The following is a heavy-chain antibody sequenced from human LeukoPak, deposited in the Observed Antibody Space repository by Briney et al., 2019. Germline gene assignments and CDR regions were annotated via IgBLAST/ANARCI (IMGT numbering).Heavy chain of an antibody. J-gene: IGHJ4*02. CDR3: ARVLVVTNAYFDY. CDR1: GYTFTSYA. Sequence: ASVKVSCKASGYTFTSYAMHWVGQAPGQRLEWMGWINAGNGNTKYSQKFQGRVTITRDTSASTAYMELSSLRSEDTAVYYCARVLVVTNAYFDYWGQGTLVTVSS. V-gene: IGHV1-3*01. CDR2: INAGNGNT. D-gene: IGHD3-22*01.